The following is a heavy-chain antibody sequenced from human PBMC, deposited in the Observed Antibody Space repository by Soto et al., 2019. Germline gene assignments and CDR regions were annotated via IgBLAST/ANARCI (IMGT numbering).Heavy chain of an antibody. V-gene: IGHV1-69*13. CDR1: GGTFSSYA. Sequence: GASVKVSCKASGGTFSSYAISWVRQAPGQGLEWMGGIIPIFGTANYAQKFQGRVTITADESTSTAYMELSSLRSEDTAVYYCARDSLMERPVFSIGYYYGMDVWGQGTTVTVSS. J-gene: IGHJ6*02. CDR3: ARDSLMERPVFSIGYYYGMDV. CDR2: IIPIFGTA. D-gene: IGHD1-1*01.